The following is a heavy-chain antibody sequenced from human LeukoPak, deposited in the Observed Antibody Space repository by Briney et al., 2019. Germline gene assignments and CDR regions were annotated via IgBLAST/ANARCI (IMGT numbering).Heavy chain of an antibody. CDR1: GYTFTDNY. V-gene: IGHV1-2*06. Sequence: ASVKVSCKASGYTFTDNYIHWVRQAPGQGLEWMGRVNPGSGGINYAQKFQGRVTMTRDTSINTAFVELRRLRSDETATYYCARAQNYHDRSGYSDDTFDVWGHGTMITVSS. CDR3: ARAQNYHDRSGYSDDTFDV. J-gene: IGHJ3*01. D-gene: IGHD3-22*01. CDR2: VNPGSGGI.